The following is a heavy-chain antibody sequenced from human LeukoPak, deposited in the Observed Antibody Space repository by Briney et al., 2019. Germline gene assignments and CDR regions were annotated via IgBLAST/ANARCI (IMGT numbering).Heavy chain of an antibody. J-gene: IGHJ4*02. CDR3: ARAMGGCRGGDCPHGY. V-gene: IGHV1-2*02. D-gene: IGHD2-21*02. Sequence: ASVKVSCKASGYTFTDYYMHWVRQAPGQGLEWMGWINPNSGGTNYAQKFQGRVTMTRDTSISTAYMELSRLRSDDTAVYYCARAMGGCRGGDCPHGYWGQGTLVTVSS. CDR2: INPNSGGT. CDR1: GYTFTDYY.